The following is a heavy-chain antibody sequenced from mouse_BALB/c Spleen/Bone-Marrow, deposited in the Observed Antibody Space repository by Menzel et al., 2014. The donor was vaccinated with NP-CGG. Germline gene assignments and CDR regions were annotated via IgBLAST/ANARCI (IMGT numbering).Heavy chain of an antibody. J-gene: IGHJ3*01. D-gene: IGHD2-1*01. CDR2: IYPGGGDT. CDR3: ARTGNLAWFAY. CDR1: GYAFSSYW. V-gene: IGHV1-80*01. Sequence: QVQLQQSGAELVRPGSSVKISCKASGYAFSSYWMNWVKQRPGQGLEWIGQIYPGGGDTNYNGKFKGKATLTADKSSSTAYMQLSSLTSEDSAVYFCARTGNLAWFAYWGQGTLVTVSA.